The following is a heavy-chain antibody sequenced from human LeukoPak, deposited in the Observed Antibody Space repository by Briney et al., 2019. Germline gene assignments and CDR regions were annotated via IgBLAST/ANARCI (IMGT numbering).Heavy chain of an antibody. Sequence: GGSLRLSCVASGFTFSSTTMGWVRQAPGRGLEWVSSITAIDGRTYYADSVRGRFTISRDNSKNTVYLQLNSLRAGDTAIYYCTKDRRGPAAGTWYFDSWGQGTLVTVPS. CDR2: ITAIDGRT. CDR3: TKDRRGPAAGTWYFDS. V-gene: IGHV3-23*01. CDR1: GFTFSSTT. D-gene: IGHD6-13*01. J-gene: IGHJ4*02.